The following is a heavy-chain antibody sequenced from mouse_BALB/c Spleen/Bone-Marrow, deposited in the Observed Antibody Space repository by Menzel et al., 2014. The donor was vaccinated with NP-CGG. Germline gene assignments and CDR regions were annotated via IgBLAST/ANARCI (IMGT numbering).Heavy chain of an antibody. D-gene: IGHD2-1*01. Sequence: VESGGSMKLSCVASGFTFSNYWMNWVRQSPEKGLEWVAEIRLKSNNYATHYAESVKGRFTISRDDSKSSVYLQMNNLRAEDTGIYYCTRGIYYGNYYAMDYWGQGTSVTVSS. CDR2: IRLKSNNYAT. J-gene: IGHJ4*01. V-gene: IGHV6-6*02. CDR1: GFTFSNYW. CDR3: TRGIYYGNYYAMDY.